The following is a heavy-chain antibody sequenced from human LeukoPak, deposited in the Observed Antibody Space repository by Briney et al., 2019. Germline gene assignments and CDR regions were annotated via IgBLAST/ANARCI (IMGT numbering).Heavy chain of an antibody. J-gene: IGHJ3*02. CDR3: AREGYCSSTSCYTLGDAFDI. CDR1: GGTVSSNY. Sequence: PGGSLRLSCAASGGTVSSNYMSWVRQAPGKGLEWVSVIYSGGSTYYADSVKGRFTISRDNSKNTLYLQMNSLRAEDTAVYYCAREGYCSSTSCYTLGDAFDIWGQGTMVSVSS. D-gene: IGHD2-2*02. CDR2: IYSGGST. V-gene: IGHV3-53*01.